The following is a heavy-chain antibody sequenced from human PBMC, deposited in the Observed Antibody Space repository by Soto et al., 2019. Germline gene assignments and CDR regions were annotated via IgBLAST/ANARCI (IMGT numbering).Heavy chain of an antibody. CDR2: INHSGIT. CDR3: ARPLFDY. V-gene: IGHV4-34*01. CDR1: GGSFSGYY. Sequence: QVQLQQWGAGLLKPSETLSLTCAVYGGSFSGYYGSWIRQPPGKGLEWIGEINHSGITNNNPSRKSRVTISGDTSKDQFSLKLSSVTAADTAVYYCARPLFDYWGQGTLVTVSS. J-gene: IGHJ4*02.